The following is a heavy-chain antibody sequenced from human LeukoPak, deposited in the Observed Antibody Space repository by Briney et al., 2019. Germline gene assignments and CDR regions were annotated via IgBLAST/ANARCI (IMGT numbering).Heavy chain of an antibody. CDR2: IYNSGTT. Sequence: SETLSLTCTVSGGSLSSGSISSYYWSWVRRPAGKGLEWIGRIYNSGTTNYNPSLKSRVTMSVDTSKNQLSLKLNSVTAADTAVYYCARGAPSDYWGQGTLVTVSS. CDR3: ARGAPSDY. CDR1: GGSLSSGSISSYY. V-gene: IGHV4-4*07. J-gene: IGHJ4*02.